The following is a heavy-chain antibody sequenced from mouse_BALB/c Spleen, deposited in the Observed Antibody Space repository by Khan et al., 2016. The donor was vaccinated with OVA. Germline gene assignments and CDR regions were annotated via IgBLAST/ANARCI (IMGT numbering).Heavy chain of an antibody. CDR1: GYTFTSYY. CDR3: TRRGTARATLWFAY. D-gene: IGHD3-2*01. V-gene: IGHV1S81*02. Sequence: VQLQESGAELVKPGASVKLSCKASGYTFTSYYMYWLKQRPGQGLEWIGEINPSNGGTNFDEKFKSKATLTVDKSSSTAYMQLSSLTSEDSPVCYCTRRGTARATLWFAYWGQGTLVTVSA. J-gene: IGHJ3*01. CDR2: INPSNGGT.